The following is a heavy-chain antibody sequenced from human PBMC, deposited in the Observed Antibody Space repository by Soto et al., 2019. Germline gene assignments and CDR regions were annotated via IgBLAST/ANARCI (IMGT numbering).Heavy chain of an antibody. CDR2: INSDGSST. Sequence: GGSLRLSCAASGFTFSSYWMHWVRQAPGKGLVWVSRINSDGSSTSYADSVKGRFTISRDNAKNTLYLQMNSLRAEDTAVYYCARDAYNWNLLDPSLYYGMDVWGQGTTVTVSS. CDR3: ARDAYNWNLLDPSLYYGMDV. D-gene: IGHD1-20*01. J-gene: IGHJ6*02. CDR1: GFTFSSYW. V-gene: IGHV3-74*01.